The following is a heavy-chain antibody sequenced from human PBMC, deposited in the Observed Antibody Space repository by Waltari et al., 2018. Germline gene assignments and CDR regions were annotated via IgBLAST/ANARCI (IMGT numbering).Heavy chain of an antibody. V-gene: IGHV1-8*01. CDR2: MNPNSGNT. Sequence: QVPLVQSGAEVKKPGASVKVSCKASGYTFPSSDINWVRQATGQGLEWMGWMNPNSGNTGYAQKFQGRVTMTRNTSISTAYMELSSLRSEDTAVYYCARAGVLWFGEGAYWFDPWGQGTLVTVSS. J-gene: IGHJ5*02. D-gene: IGHD3-10*01. CDR1: GYTFPSSD. CDR3: ARAGVLWFGEGAYWFDP.